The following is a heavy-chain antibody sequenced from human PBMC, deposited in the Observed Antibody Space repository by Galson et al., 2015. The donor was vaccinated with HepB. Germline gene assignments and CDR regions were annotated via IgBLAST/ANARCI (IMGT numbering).Heavy chain of an antibody. Sequence: SVKVSCKASGGTFSSYAISWVRQAPGQGLEWMGGIIPILGIANYAQKFQGRVTITADKSTSTAYMELSSLRSEDTAVYYCARGGDIVVVPAAIGAPGDAFDIGGQGTMVTVSS. D-gene: IGHD2-2*02. CDR1: GGTFSSYA. CDR2: IIPILGIA. J-gene: IGHJ3*02. V-gene: IGHV1-69*10. CDR3: ARGGDIVVVPAAIGAPGDAFDI.